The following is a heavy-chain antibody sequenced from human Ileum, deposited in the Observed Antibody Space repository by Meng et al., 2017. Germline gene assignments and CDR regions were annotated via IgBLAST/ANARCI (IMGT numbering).Heavy chain of an antibody. D-gene: IGHD5-24*01. CDR3: ARAGDGYNFFLDY. CDR2: IRSTAKDATP. CDR1: GLTFGDCA. V-gene: IGHV3-49*03. Sequence: GGSLRLSCTASGLTFGDCALSWFRQAPGQGLEWIGFIRSTAKDATPQYAASVQGRFTISRVDYKSIAYLQMNGLKTEDTAIYYCARAGDGYNFFLDYWGQGTLVTVSS. J-gene: IGHJ4*02.